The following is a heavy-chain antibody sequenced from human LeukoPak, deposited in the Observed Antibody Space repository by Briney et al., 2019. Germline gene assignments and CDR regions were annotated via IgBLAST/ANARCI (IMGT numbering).Heavy chain of an antibody. V-gene: IGHV3-74*03. CDR1: GFIFSGYW. CDR2: IDSDGSTT. CDR3: ARERAVIKNYYYGMDV. D-gene: IGHD2-21*01. Sequence: GGSLRLSCAASGFIFSGYWMNWVRQAPGKGLAWVAGIDSDGSTTKYADSVKGRFAISRDNSKNTLHLQMNNLRAEDTAVYYCARERAVIKNYYYGMDVWGQGTTVTVSS. J-gene: IGHJ6*02.